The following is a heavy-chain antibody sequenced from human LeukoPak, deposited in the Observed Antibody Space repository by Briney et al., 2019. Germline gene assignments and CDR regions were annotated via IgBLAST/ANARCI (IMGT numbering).Heavy chain of an antibody. J-gene: IGHJ4*02. Sequence: PGGSLRLSCAASGFTFTSYAMHWVRQAPGKGLEWVAVISYDGSNKYYADSVKGRFTISRDNSKNTLYLQMNSLRAEDTAVYYCARDRHDFWSGPDYWGQGTLVTVSS. V-gene: IGHV3-30*01. CDR2: ISYDGSNK. D-gene: IGHD3-3*01. CDR1: GFTFTSYA. CDR3: ARDRHDFWSGPDY.